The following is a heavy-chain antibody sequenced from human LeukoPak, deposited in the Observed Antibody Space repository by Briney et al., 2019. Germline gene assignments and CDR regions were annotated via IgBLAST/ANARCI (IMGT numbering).Heavy chain of an antibody. J-gene: IGHJ4*02. CDR3: AKGRALEVVAAFNY. Sequence: PGGSLRLSCAASGFTFSSYAMGWVRQAPGKGLEWVSAISGSGANTYYAGAVKGRFTISRDNSKNTLYLQMNSLRADYTAVYYCAKGRALEVVAAFNYWGQGTVVTVSS. CDR1: GFTFSSYA. V-gene: IGHV3-23*01. D-gene: IGHD2-15*01. CDR2: ISGSGANT.